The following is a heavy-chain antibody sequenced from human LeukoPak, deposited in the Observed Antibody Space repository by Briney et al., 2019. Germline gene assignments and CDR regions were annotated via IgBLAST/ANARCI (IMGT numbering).Heavy chain of an antibody. Sequence: SVKVSCTTSGGSLSSHSINWVRQAPGQGFEWMGRIIPVIGIPKYAERFQDRVTVTADRSTQTVYMELSSLRSDDTALYYCARDYVSTHYRDDKQGVFDDWGQGTLVTVSS. CDR1: GGSLSSHS. CDR2: IIPVIGIP. V-gene: IGHV1-69*04. CDR3: ARDYVSTHYRDDKQGVFDD. J-gene: IGHJ4*02. D-gene: IGHD3-10*01.